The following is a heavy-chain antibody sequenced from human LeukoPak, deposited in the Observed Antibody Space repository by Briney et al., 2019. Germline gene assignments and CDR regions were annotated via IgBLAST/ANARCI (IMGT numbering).Heavy chain of an antibody. CDR2: IYYSGST. J-gene: IGHJ4*02. CDR1: GGSISSSSYS. D-gene: IGHD6-13*01. Sequence: PSETLSLTCTVSGGSISSSSYSWGWIRQPPGKGLEWIGSIYYSGSTYYNPSLKSRVTISVDTSKNQFSLKLSSVTAADTAVYYCARGSLVDYWGQGTLVTVSS. V-gene: IGHV4-39*01. CDR3: ARGSLVDY.